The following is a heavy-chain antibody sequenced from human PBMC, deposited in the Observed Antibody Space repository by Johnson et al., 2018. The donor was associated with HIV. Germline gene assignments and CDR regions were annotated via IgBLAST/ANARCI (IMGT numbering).Heavy chain of an antibody. CDR1: GFTFGDYA. J-gene: IGHJ3*02. CDR2: ISWNSVSI. Sequence: VQLVESGGGLVQPGRSLRLSCAASGFTFGDYAMHWVRQGPGKGLEWVSSISWNSVSIGYVDSVKGRFTISRDNAKNSLYLQMNSLRAEDTAVYYCASHLSYYDFWSGYYRGGDAFDIWGQGTMVTVSS. D-gene: IGHD3-3*01. V-gene: IGHV3-9*01. CDR3: ASHLSYYDFWSGYYRGGDAFDI.